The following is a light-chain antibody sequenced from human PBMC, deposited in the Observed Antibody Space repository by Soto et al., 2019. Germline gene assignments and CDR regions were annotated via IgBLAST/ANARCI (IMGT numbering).Light chain of an antibody. CDR2: GAS. V-gene: IGKV1-33*01. CDR3: QQYDELPYT. J-gene: IGKJ2*01. CDR1: QDINNY. Sequence: DVQMTQSPSYLSASVGDRVTITCQASQDINNYLNWYQQKPGKAPNLLIYGASNLETGVPSRFSGSASGADFTLTISSLQPEDIATYYCQQYDELPYTFGQGTKLEIK.